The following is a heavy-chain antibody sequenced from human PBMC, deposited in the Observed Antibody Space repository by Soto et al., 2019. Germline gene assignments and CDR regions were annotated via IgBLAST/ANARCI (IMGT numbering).Heavy chain of an antibody. CDR1: GFTFSSYG. J-gene: IGHJ3*02. Sequence: SLRLSCAASGFTFSSYGMHWVRQAPGKGLEWVAVIWYDGSNKYYADSVKGRFTISRDNSKNTLYLQMNSLRAEDTAVYYCARGVGYCSSTSCYGYYYALHHGAFDIWGQGTMVTVSS. V-gene: IGHV3-33*01. D-gene: IGHD2-2*03. CDR2: IWYDGSNK. CDR3: ARGVGYCSSTSCYGYYYALHHGAFDI.